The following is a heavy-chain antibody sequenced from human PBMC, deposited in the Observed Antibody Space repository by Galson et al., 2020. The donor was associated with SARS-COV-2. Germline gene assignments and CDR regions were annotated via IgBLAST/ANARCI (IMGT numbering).Heavy chain of an antibody. Sequence: SLKISCAASGFTFDDYAMHWVRQAPGKGLEWVSGISWNRGSIGYADSVKGRFTISRDNAKNSLYLQMNSLRAEDTALYYCAKDSKGYSSGMTDYWGQGTLVTVSS. CDR2: ISWNRGSI. V-gene: IGHV3-9*01. J-gene: IGHJ4*02. CDR1: GFTFDDYA. D-gene: IGHD6-19*01. CDR3: AKDSKGYSSGMTDY.